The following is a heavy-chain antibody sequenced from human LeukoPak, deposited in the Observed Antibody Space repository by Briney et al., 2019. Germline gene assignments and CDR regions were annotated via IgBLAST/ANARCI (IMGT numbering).Heavy chain of an antibody. J-gene: IGHJ4*02. D-gene: IGHD1-26*01. CDR3: AKSGATAHYFDY. Sequence: GRSLRLSCAVSGFTFSSYGMHWVRQAPGKGLEWVAVISYDGSNKYYADSVRGRFTISRDNSKNTLYLQMNSLRAEDTAVYYCAKSGATAHYFDYWGQGTLVTVSS. V-gene: IGHV3-30*18. CDR2: ISYDGSNK. CDR1: GFTFSSYG.